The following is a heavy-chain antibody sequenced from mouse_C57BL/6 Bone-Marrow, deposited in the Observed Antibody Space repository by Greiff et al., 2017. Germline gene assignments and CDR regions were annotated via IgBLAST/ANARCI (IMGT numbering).Heavy chain of an antibody. D-gene: IGHD1-1*01. J-gene: IGHJ2*01. CDR1: GFTFSSYG. CDR2: ISSGGRYT. V-gene: IGHV5-6*01. CDR3: SRLGYYGSSYFDY. Sequence: EVKLVESGGDLVKPGGSLKLSCAASGFTFSSYGMSWVRQTPDKRLEWVATISSGGRYTYYPDRVKGRFTMSRDNAKNTLYLQKSSLKSEDTAMYYCSRLGYYGSSYFDYWGQGTTLTVSS.